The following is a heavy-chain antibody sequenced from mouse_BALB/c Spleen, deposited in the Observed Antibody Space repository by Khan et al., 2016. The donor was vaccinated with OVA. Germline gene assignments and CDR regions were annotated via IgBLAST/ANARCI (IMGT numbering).Heavy chain of an antibody. D-gene: IGHD1-2*01. CDR1: GTSITIGYG. J-gene: IGHJ2*01. Sequence: EVQLQESGPGLVKPSQSLSLTCTVTGTSITIGYGWNGIRQFPGNKLEWMGNITYSGSTNYNPSLKSRISITRDTSKNQFFLQLNSVTTEDIATYYCARTARIKYWGQGTTLTVSS. CDR2: ITYSGST. V-gene: IGHV3-1*02. CDR3: ARTARIKY.